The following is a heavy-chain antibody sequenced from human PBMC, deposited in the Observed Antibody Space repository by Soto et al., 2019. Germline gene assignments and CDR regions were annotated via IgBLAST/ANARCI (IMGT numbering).Heavy chain of an antibody. CDR2: IYYTGST. V-gene: IGHV4-39*02. CDR1: GGSISSDNYF. D-gene: IGHD5-12*01. Sequence: SETLSLTCTVSGGSISSDNYFWGWFRQPPGRGLEWIGSIYYTGSTYYNQSLKSRVTISVDTSKNQFSLNLSSVTAADTAVYYCARDGYNDVPFDYWGQGTLVTVSS. J-gene: IGHJ4*02. CDR3: ARDGYNDVPFDY.